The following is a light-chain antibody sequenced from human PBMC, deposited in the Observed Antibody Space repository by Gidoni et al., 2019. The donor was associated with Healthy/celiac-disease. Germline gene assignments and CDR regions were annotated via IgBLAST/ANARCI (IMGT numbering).Light chain of an antibody. CDR1: QSVSSSY. CDR3: QQYGSSPLCS. J-gene: IGKJ2*04. V-gene: IGKV3-20*01. Sequence: EIALTQSPGTLSSSPGESATLSCRASQSVSSSYLAWYQQKPGQAPRLLIYGASSRATGIPDRYSGSGSGTDFTLTISRLEPEDFAVYYCQQYGSSPLCSFXQXTELEIK. CDR2: GAS.